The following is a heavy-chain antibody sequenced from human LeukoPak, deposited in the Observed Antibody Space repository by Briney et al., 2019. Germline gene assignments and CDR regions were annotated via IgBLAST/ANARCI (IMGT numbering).Heavy chain of an antibody. CDR2: IYYSGST. Sequence: PSETLSLTYTVSGGSISSYYWSWIRQPPGKGLEWIGYIYYSGSTNYNPSLKSRVTISVDTSKNQFSLKLSSVTAADTAVYYCARGIVVVAQLGYYYYYMDVWGKGTTVTISS. CDR1: GGSISSYY. V-gene: IGHV4-59*08. CDR3: ARGIVVVAQLGYYYYYMDV. D-gene: IGHD2-15*01. J-gene: IGHJ6*03.